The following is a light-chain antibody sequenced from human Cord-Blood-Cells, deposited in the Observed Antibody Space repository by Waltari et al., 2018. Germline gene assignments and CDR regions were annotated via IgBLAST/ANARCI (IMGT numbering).Light chain of an antibody. Sequence: DIQMTQSPSSVSASVGDRVTITCRASQGISNWLAWYQQKPGKAPKLLIYAASSLQSGVPSRFSGSGSGTDFTLTISSLQPDDFATYYCQQANSFPITFGQGTRLEIK. CDR3: QQANSFPIT. V-gene: IGKV1-12*01. CDR2: AAS. CDR1: QGISNW. J-gene: IGKJ5*01.